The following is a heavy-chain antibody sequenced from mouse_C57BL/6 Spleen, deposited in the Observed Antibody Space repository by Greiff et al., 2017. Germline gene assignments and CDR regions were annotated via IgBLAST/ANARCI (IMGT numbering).Heavy chain of an antibody. J-gene: IGHJ4*01. V-gene: IGHV7-3*01. Sequence: EVQRVESGGGLVQPGGSLSLSCAASGFTFTDYYMSWVRQPPGKALEWLGFIRNKANGYTTEYSASVQGRFTISRDNSQSILYLQMNALRAEASATYCSARAMDYWGQGTSVTVSS. CDR1: GFTFTDYY. CDR2: IRNKANGYTT. CDR3: ARAMDY.